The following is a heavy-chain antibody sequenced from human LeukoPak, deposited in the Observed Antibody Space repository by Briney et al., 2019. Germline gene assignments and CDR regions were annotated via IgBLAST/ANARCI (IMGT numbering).Heavy chain of an antibody. Sequence: SGGSLRLSCAASGFTFSGYSMNWVRQAPGKGLEWVSHISSGSSTIYYADSVKGRFTISRDNAKNSLYLQMNSLRAEDTAVYYCARDQWLDYWGQGTLVTVSS. CDR2: ISSGSSTI. J-gene: IGHJ4*02. V-gene: IGHV3-48*04. D-gene: IGHD6-19*01. CDR1: GFTFSGYS. CDR3: ARDQWLDY.